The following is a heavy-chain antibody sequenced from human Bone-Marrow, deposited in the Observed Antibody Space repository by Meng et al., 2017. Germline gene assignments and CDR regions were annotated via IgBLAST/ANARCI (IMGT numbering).Heavy chain of an antibody. D-gene: IGHD3-22*01. J-gene: IGHJ3*02. V-gene: IGHV1-2*06. CDR1: GYTFTGYY. CDR2: INPNSGGT. CDR3: ARGGAGEYYYDSSGYYSAFDI. Sequence: ASVKVSCKASGYTFTGYYMHWLRQAPGQGLEWMGRINPNSGGTNYAQKFQGRVTMTRDTSISTAYMELSRLRSDDTAVYYCARGGAGEYYYDSSGYYSAFDIWGQGTMVTVSS.